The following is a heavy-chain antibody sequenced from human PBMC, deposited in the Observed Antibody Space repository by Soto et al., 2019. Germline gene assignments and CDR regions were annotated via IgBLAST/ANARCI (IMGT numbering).Heavy chain of an antibody. V-gene: IGHV5-51*01. Sequence: GKGLEWMGIIYPGDSDTRYSPSFQGQVTISADKSISTAYLQWSSLKASDTAMYYCARLVKGPRRVDAFDIWGQGTMVTV. D-gene: IGHD2-15*01. CDR2: IYPGDSDT. CDR3: ARLVKGPRRVDAFDI. J-gene: IGHJ3*02.